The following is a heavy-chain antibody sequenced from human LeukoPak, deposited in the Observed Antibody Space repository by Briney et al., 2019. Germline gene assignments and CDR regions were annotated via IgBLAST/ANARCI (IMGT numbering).Heavy chain of an antibody. CDR1: GFTFGDYA. D-gene: IGHD1-26*01. CDR3: TRDPGLELPDPNYFDY. Sequence: GGSLRLSCTASGFTFGDYAMSWVRQAPGKGLEWVGFIRSKAYGGTTEYAASVKGRFTISRDDSKSIAYLQMKSLKTEDTAVYYCTRDPGLELPDPNYFDYWGQGTLVTVSS. CDR2: IRSKAYGGTT. V-gene: IGHV3-49*04. J-gene: IGHJ4*02.